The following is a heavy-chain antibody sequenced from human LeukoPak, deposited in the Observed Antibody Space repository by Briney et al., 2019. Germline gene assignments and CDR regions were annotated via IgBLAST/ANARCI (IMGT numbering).Heavy chain of an antibody. CDR3: ARVTGYMIEDYFDY. D-gene: IGHD3-22*01. CDR1: GVSISSSYSY. J-gene: IGHJ4*02. V-gene: IGHV4-39*07. Sequence: SETLSLTCTVSGVSISSSYSYWGWIRQPPGMGLEWIGSIYYTGNTYYNASLKSQVSISIDTSKNQFSLKLRSVTAADTAVYYCARVTGYMIEDYFDYWGQGTLVTVSS. CDR2: IYYTGNT.